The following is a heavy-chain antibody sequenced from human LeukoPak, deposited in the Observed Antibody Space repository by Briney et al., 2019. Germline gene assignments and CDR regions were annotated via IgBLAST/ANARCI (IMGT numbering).Heavy chain of an antibody. D-gene: IGHD3-9*01. CDR3: ASYYDILTGPDMGFDY. V-gene: IGHV3-30*02. CDR2: IRSDESDK. J-gene: IGHJ4*02. CDR1: GFTFSSNG. Sequence: PGGSLRLSCATSGFTFSSNGMHWIRQAPGKGLEWVAFIRSDESDKYYADSVKGRFTISRDNSKNTLYLQMNSLRAEDTAVYYCASYYDILTGPDMGFDYWGQGTLVTVSS.